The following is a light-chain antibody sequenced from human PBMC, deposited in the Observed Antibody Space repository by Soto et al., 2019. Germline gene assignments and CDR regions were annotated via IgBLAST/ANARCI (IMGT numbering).Light chain of an antibody. V-gene: IGLV2-11*01. CDR1: SSDVGGYNY. CDR3: SSYAGSYTVL. CDR2: DVS. J-gene: IGLJ2*01. Sequence: QSALTQARSVSGSPGQSVTISCTGTSSDVGGYNYVSWYQQHPGKAPKLMIYDVSKRPSGVPDRFSGSKSGNTASLTISGLEAEDEADYYCSSYAGSYTVLFGGGTKLTVL.